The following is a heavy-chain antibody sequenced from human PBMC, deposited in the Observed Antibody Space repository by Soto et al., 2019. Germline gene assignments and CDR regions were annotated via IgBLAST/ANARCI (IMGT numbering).Heavy chain of an antibody. V-gene: IGHV4-34*01. CDR1: GGSFSGYY. CDR3: ARGKGRRGRADY. D-gene: IGHD3-16*01. J-gene: IGHJ4*02. Sequence: SETLSLTCAVYGGSFSGYYWSWIRQPPGKGLEWIGEINHSGSTNYNPSLKSRVTISVDTSKNQFSLKLSSVTAADTAVYYCARGKGRRGRADYWGQGPLVTVPS. CDR2: INHSGST.